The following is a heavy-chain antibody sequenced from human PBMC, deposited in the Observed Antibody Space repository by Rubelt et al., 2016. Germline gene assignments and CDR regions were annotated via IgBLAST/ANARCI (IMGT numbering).Heavy chain of an antibody. CDR1: GYTFTSYA. CDR2: INAGNGNT. D-gene: IGHD3-10*01. J-gene: IGHJ4*02. CDR3: ARGGLSELLWFGESRVDY. V-gene: IGHV1-3*01. Sequence: QVQLVQSGAEVKKPGASVKVSCKASGYTFTSYAMHWVRQAPGQRLEWMGWINAGNGNTKYSQKFQGRVTIPRETSASTAYMELSSLRSEDTAVYYCARGGLSELLWFGESRVDYWGQGTLVTVSS.